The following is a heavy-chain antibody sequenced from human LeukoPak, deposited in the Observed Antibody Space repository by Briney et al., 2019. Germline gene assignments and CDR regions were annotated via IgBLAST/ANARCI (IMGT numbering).Heavy chain of an antibody. V-gene: IGHV1-46*01. CDR2: INPSGGST. CDR1: GHTFTSYY. J-gene: IGHJ5*02. D-gene: IGHD3-3*01. CDR3: ARAALRFLEDDSNWFDP. Sequence: ASVKVSCKASGHTFTSYYMHWVRQAPGQGLEWMGIINPSGGSTSYAQKFQGRVTMTRDTSTSTVYMELSSLRSEDTAVYYCARAALRFLEDDSNWFDPWGQGTLVTVSP.